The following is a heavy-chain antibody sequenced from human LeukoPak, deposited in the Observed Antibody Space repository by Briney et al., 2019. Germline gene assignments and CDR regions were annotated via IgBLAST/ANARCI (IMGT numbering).Heavy chain of an antibody. CDR1: GFTFSSYA. Sequence: PGGSLRLSCAASGFTFSSYAMHWVRQAPGKGLEWVAVISYDGSNKYYADSVKGRFTISRDNSKNTLYLQMNSLRAEDTAVYYCARDSATGTADYWGQGTLVTVSS. D-gene: IGHD1-1*01. J-gene: IGHJ4*02. CDR2: ISYDGSNK. CDR3: ARDSATGTADY. V-gene: IGHV3-30*04.